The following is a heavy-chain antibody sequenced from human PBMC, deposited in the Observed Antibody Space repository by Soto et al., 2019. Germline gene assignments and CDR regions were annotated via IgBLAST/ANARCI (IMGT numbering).Heavy chain of an antibody. CDR1: GGSFSGYY. J-gene: IGHJ4*02. Sequence: QVQLQQWGAGLLKTSETLSLTCAVYGGSFSGYYWSWIRQPPGKGLEWIGEINQSGNTKYNPSLNSRVTISVDTSKKQFSLKLSSVTAADTAVYYCVSPGHVDYWGQGTLVTVSS. CDR3: VSPGHVDY. CDR2: INQSGNT. V-gene: IGHV4-34*01.